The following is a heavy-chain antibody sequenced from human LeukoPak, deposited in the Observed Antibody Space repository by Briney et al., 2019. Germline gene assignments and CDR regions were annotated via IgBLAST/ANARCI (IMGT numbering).Heavy chain of an antibody. CDR3: ARETRGTVGSY. D-gene: IGHD4-23*01. CDR2: ISSSGRGGSVI. V-gene: IGHV3-48*03. CDR1: GFTFSRYE. J-gene: IGHJ4*02. Sequence: PGGSLRLSCAASGFTFSRYEMNWVRQAPGKGLEWVSYISSSGRGGSVIYYADSVKGRFTISRDNAKNSLYLQLNSLRAEDTAVYYCARETRGTVGSYWGRGTLVTVSS.